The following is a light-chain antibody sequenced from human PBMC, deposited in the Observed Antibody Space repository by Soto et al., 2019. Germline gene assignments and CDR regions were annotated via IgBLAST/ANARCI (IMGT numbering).Light chain of an antibody. CDR3: SSYTSSSGYV. Sequence: QSALTQPASVSGSPGQSITISCTGTSSDVGDYNYVSWYQQHPGKAPKLMIYEVSNRPSGVSNRFSGSKSGNTASLTISGLQAEDEADYYCSSYTSSSGYVFGTGTKLTVL. J-gene: IGLJ1*01. CDR1: SSDVGDYNY. CDR2: EVS. V-gene: IGLV2-14*01.